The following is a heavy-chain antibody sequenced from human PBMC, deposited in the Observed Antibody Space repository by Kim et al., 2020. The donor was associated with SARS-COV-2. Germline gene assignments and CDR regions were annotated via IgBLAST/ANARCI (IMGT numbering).Heavy chain of an antibody. D-gene: IGHD5-12*01. V-gene: IGHV4-39*01. Sequence: SETLSLTCTVSGASISRSDYWAWIRQPPGKGLEWIGSIFYRGSTYYTSSLKSRITISQDASNNQFSLRLSSVTATDTAVYYCARLGGYDINGRLFDYWV. CDR2: IFYRGST. CDR3: ARLGGYDINGRLFDY. J-gene: IGHJ4*01. CDR1: GASISRSDY.